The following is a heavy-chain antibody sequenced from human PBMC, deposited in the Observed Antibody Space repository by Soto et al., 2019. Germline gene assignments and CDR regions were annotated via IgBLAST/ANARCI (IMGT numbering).Heavy chain of an antibody. V-gene: IGHV5-51*01. CDR2: IYPGDSDT. CDR3: ARHSGSFDSSGRLAGKFDF. CDR1: GYSFTTYG. J-gene: IGHJ4*02. Sequence: GESLKISCKGSGYSFTTYGIGWVRQMPGKGLEWMGIIYPGDSDTRYSPSFQGQITISADKSISTAYLQWSSLKASDTAIYYCARHSGSFDSSGRLAGKFDFWGQGTQVTVSS. D-gene: IGHD3-22*01.